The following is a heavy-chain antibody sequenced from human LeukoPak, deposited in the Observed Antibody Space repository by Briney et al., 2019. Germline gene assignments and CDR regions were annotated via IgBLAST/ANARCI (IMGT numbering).Heavy chain of an antibody. D-gene: IGHD6-13*01. J-gene: IGHJ4*02. CDR1: GFSLSDYY. CDR2: ISSSGSTI. CDR3: AGARIAAAGTVRGVFDY. V-gene: IGHV3-11*04. Sequence: PGGSLRLSCAASGFSLSDYYMSWIRQAPGEGLEWVSYISSSGSTIYYADSVKGRFTISRDNAKNSLYLQMNSLRAEDTAVYYCAGARIAAAGTVRGVFDYWGQGTLVTVSS.